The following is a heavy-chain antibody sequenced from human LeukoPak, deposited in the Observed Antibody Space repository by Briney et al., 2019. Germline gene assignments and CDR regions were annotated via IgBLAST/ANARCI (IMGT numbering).Heavy chain of an antibody. D-gene: IGHD6-13*01. J-gene: IGHJ3*01. CDR1: GGSISSYY. Sequence: SETLSLTCTVSGGSISSYYWSWIRQPPGKGLEWIGYIYYSGSTNYNPSLKSRVTISVDTSKNQFSLKLSSVTAADTAVYYCARQVESSSWYGVDYWGQGTMVTVSS. CDR2: IYYSGST. CDR3: ARQVESSSWYGVDY. V-gene: IGHV4-59*08.